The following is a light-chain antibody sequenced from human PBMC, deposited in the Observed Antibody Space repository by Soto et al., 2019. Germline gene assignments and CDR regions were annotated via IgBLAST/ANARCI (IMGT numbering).Light chain of an antibody. J-gene: IGLJ3*02. V-gene: IGLV8-61*01. Sequence: QTVVTQEPSFSVSPGGTVTLTCGLSSGSVSTSYYPSWYQQTPGQSPRTLIYRTNTRSSGVPDRFSGSILGNKAALTITGVQADDESDYYCVLYMGSGIWVFGGGTKLT. CDR3: VLYMGSGIWV. CDR1: SGSVSTSYY. CDR2: RTN.